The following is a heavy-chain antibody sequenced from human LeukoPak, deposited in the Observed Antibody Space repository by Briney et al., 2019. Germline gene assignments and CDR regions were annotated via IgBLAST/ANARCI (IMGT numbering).Heavy chain of an antibody. V-gene: IGHV3-23*01. CDR3: ARDLRGVLDY. Sequence: GGSLRLSCAASGFTFSSYAMSWVRQTPGKGLEWVSAISGSGGSTYYADSVKGRFTISRDNSKNTLYLQMNSLRAEDAAVYYCARDLRGVLDYWGQGTLVTVSS. CDR2: ISGSGGST. D-gene: IGHD2-8*01. CDR1: GFTFSSYA. J-gene: IGHJ4*02.